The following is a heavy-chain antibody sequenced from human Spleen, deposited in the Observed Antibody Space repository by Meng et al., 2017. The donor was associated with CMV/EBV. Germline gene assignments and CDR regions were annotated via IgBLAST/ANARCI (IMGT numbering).Heavy chain of an antibody. CDR2: IIPIFGTA. Sequence: SVKVSCKASGGTFSSYAISWVRQAPGQGLEWMGGIIPIFGTANYAQKFQGRVTITTDESTSTAYMELSSLRSEDTAVYYCARDGSYNSGTYSAYWGQGTLVTVSS. D-gene: IGHD3-10*01. V-gene: IGHV1-69*05. J-gene: IGHJ4*02. CDR1: GGTFSSYA. CDR3: ARDGSYNSGTYSAY.